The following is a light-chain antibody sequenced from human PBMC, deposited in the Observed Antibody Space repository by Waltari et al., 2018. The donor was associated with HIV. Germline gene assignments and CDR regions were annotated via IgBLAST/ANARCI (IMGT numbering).Light chain of an antibody. CDR3: QQYNNWPPT. V-gene: IGKV3-15*01. Sequence: EIVMTQSPATLSVSPGERATLSCRASQSLSKPNVAWYQQKPGQAPRLLIHGASSRATGIPARFSGSGSGTEFTLTITSLQSGDSALYYCQQYNNWPPTFGQGAKLEIK. J-gene: IGKJ2*01. CDR2: GAS. CDR1: QSLSKPN.